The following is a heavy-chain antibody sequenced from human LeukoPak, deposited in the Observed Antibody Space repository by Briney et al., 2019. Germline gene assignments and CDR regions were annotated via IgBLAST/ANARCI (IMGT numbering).Heavy chain of an antibody. J-gene: IGHJ3*02. V-gene: IGHV3-7*01. CDR3: ARDRLLVQWFGDQSPDAFDI. Sequence: PGGSLRLSCAASGFTFSSYWMSWVRQAPGKGLEWVANIKQDGSEKYYVDSVKGRFTISRDNAKNSLYLQMNSLRAEDTAVYYCARDRLLVQWFGDQSPDAFDIWGQGTMVTVSS. D-gene: IGHD3-10*01. CDR1: GFTFSSYW. CDR2: IKQDGSEK.